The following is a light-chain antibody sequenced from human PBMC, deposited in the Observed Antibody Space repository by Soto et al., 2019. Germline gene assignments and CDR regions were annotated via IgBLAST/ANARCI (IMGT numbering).Light chain of an antibody. CDR3: QQYYSYPLT. V-gene: IGKV1-9*01. CDR2: AAS. J-gene: IGKJ5*01. CDR1: QGISSY. Sequence: DIQMTQSPSTLSASVGERVTITCRASQGISSYLAWYQQKPGKAPKLLIYAASTLQSGVPSRFSGSGSGTDFTLTISCLQSEDFATYYCQQYYSYPLTFGQGTRLEIK.